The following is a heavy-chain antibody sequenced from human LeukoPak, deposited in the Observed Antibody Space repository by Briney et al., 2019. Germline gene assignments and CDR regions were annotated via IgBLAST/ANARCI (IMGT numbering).Heavy chain of an antibody. Sequence: SETLSLTCTVSGGSISSYYWSWIRQPPGKGLEWIGYIYYSGSTNYNPSLKSRVTISVHTSKNQFSLKLSSVTAADTAVYYCARIRCETAIYGMDVWGQGTTVTVSS. CDR1: GGSISSYY. CDR3: ARIRCETAIYGMDV. D-gene: IGHD5-18*01. V-gene: IGHV4-59*01. J-gene: IGHJ6*02. CDR2: IYYSGST.